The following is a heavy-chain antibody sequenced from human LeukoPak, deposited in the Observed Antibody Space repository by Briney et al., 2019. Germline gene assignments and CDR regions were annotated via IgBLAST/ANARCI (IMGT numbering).Heavy chain of an antibody. V-gene: IGHV1-46*01. CDR2: INPSGGST. D-gene: IGHD3-16*01. CDR3: ARDKGDWFDP. CDR1: GYTFTSYY. Sequence: GASVKVSCKASGYTFTSYYMHWVRQAPGQGLEWMGIINPSGGSTSYAQKFQGRVTMTTDTSTSTAYMELRSLRSDDTAVYYCARDKGDWFDPWGQGTLVTVSS. J-gene: IGHJ5*02.